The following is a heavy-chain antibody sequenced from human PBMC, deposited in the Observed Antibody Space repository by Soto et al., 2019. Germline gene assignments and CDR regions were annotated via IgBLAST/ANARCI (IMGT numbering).Heavy chain of an antibody. J-gene: IGHJ6*02. CDR1: GYTFTSYG. Sequence: ASVNGSCQGSGYTFTSYGVSWVRQAHGQGLEWMGWISAYNGNTNYAQKLQGGVTMTTDTSTSTAYMELRSLRSDDTAVYYCARKRRQDPGDYYYYYGMDVWGQGTTVTVSS. D-gene: IGHD7-27*01. V-gene: IGHV1-18*01. CDR2: ISAYNGNT. CDR3: ARKRRQDPGDYYYYYGMDV.